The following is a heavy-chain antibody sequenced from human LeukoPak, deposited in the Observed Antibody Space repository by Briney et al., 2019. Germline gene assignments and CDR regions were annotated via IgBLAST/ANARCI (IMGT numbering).Heavy chain of an antibody. CDR3: ARVGEVRGVRYNWFDP. V-gene: IGHV4-30-4*07. CDR2: IYYSGST. Sequence: SETLSLTCAVSGGSISSGGYSWSWIRQPPGKGLEWIGYIYYSGSTYYNPSLKSRVTISVDTSKNQFSLKLSSVTAADTAVYYCARVGEVRGVRYNWFDPWGQGTLVTVSS. CDR1: GGSISSGGYS. J-gene: IGHJ5*02. D-gene: IGHD3-10*01.